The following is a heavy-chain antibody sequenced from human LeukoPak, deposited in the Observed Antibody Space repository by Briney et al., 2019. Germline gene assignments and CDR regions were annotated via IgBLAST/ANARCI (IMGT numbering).Heavy chain of an antibody. CDR3: ASRGSHTTVLDY. Sequence: GASVKVSCTASGYTFTGYYMHWVRQAPGQGLEWMGWINPNSGDTNYAQKFQGRVSMTRDTSISTAYMELSRLRSDDTAVYYCASRGSHTTVLDYWGQGTLVTVSS. J-gene: IGHJ4*02. CDR1: GYTFTGYY. CDR2: INPNSGDT. V-gene: IGHV1-2*02. D-gene: IGHD3-16*01.